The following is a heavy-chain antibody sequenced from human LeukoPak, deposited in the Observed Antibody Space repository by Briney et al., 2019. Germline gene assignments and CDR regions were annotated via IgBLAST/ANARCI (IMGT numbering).Heavy chain of an antibody. J-gene: IGHJ4*02. Sequence: GGSLRLSCAASGFSFSSNAMHWVRQAPGKGLEWVAVISYDGSNKYYADSVKGRFTISRDNSKNTLYLQMNSLRAEDTAVYYCARQCSGGSCFSDHFDYWGQGTLVTVSS. V-gene: IGHV3-30*04. D-gene: IGHD2-15*01. CDR3: ARQCSGGSCFSDHFDY. CDR2: ISYDGSNK. CDR1: GFSFSSNA.